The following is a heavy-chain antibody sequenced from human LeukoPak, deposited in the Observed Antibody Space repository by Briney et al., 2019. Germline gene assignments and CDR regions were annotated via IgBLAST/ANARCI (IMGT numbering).Heavy chain of an antibody. CDR1: EFTFSSYA. CDR3: AKNFYGDYNFFFDY. Sequence: GGSLRLSCAASEFTFSSYALAWVRQAPGKGLEWVSAISGSGGTTYYADSVKGHFTISRDNSKNTLYLQMNSLRAEDTAVYYCAKNFYGDYNFFFDYWGQGALVTVSS. J-gene: IGHJ4*02. V-gene: IGHV3-23*01. D-gene: IGHD4-17*01. CDR2: ISGSGGTT.